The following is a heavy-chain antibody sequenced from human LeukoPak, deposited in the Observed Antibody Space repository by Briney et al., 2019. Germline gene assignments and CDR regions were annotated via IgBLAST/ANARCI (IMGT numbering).Heavy chain of an antibody. V-gene: IGHV4-59*01. CDR1: GGSISSYY. D-gene: IGHD4-17*01. CDR2: IYYSGST. CDR3: ARAGFNVYGDYLYYIDC. Sequence: PSETLSLSCTVSGGSISSYYWSWIRQPPGKGLEWIGYIYYSGSTTYNPSLKSRVTISVDTSKDQFVLKLSSVTTAETAVYYCARAGFNVYGDYLYYIDCWGQGTLVTVSS. J-gene: IGHJ4*02.